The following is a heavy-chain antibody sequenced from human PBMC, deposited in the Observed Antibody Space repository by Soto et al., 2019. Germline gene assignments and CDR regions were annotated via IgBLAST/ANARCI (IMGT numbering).Heavy chain of an antibody. CDR1: GFSLSNPRMG. D-gene: IGHD3-22*01. Sequence: SGPTLVNPTETLTLTCTVSGFSLSNPRMGVSWIRQPPGKALEWLAHIFSNDEKSYSTSLKSRLTISRDTSKSQVVLTMTNMDPVDTATYYCARIQRISMIVVSKPYFDYWGQGALVTVSS. CDR3: ARIQRISMIVVSKPYFDY. CDR2: IFSNDEK. J-gene: IGHJ4*02. V-gene: IGHV2-26*01.